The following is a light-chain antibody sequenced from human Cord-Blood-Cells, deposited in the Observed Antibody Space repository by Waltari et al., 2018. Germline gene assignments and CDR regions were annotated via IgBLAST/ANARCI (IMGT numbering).Light chain of an antibody. J-gene: IGKJ4*01. V-gene: IGKV4-1*01. Sequence: IVLNQSPDSLAVSLGERATINCKSSKSVLYSSNNKNYLAWYQQKPGQPPKLLIYWSSTRESWVPDRFSGSGSGTDFTLTISSLQAEDVAVYYCQQYYSTPPTFGGGTKVEIK. CDR2: WSS. CDR3: QQYYSTPPT. CDR1: KSVLYSSNNKNY.